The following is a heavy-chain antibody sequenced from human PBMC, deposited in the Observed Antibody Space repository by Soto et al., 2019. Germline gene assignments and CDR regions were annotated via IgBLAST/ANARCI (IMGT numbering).Heavy chain of an antibody. J-gene: IGHJ4*02. CDR1: GFTFSDYY. V-gene: IGHV3-11*01. CDR2: ISSSGSTI. CDR3: AREGSSIAARPLDY. D-gene: IGHD6-6*01. Sequence: GGSLRLSCAASGFTFSDYYMSWIRQAPGKGLEWVSYISSSGSTIYYADSVKGRFTISRDNAKNSLYLQMNSLRAEDTAVYYWAREGSSIAARPLDYWGQGTLVTVSS.